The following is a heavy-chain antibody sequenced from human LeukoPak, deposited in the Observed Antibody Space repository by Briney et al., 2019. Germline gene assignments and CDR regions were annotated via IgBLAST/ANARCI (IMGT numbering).Heavy chain of an antibody. CDR1: GFTVSSNY. V-gene: IGHV3-53*01. Sequence: PGGSVRLSCAASGFTVSSNYMSWVRQAPGKGLEWVSVIYSGGSTYYADSVKGRFTISRDNSKNTLYLQMNSLRAEDTAVYYCARDIRDFWSGYYEDWGQGTLVTVSS. J-gene: IGHJ4*02. CDR2: IYSGGST. CDR3: ARDIRDFWSGYYED. D-gene: IGHD3-3*01.